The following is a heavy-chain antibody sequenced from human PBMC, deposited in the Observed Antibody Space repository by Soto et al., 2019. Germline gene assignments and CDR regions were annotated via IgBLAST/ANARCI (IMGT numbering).Heavy chain of an antibody. J-gene: IGHJ4*02. D-gene: IGHD1-26*01. CDR1: GFTFSSYG. CDR3: AKSYSGSYLGIDY. V-gene: IGHV3-30*18. Sequence: PGGSLRLSCAASGFTFSSYGMHWVRQAPGKGLEWVAVISYDGSNKYYADSVKGRFTISRDNSKNTLYLQMNSLRAEDTAVYYCAKSYSGSYLGIDYWGQGTLVTVSS. CDR2: ISYDGSNK.